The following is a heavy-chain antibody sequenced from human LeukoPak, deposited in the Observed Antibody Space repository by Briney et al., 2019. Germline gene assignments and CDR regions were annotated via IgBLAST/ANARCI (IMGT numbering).Heavy chain of an antibody. Sequence: ASVKVSCKVSGYTLTELSMHWVRQAPGKGLEWMGGFDPEDGETIYAQKFQGRVTMTEDTSTDTAYMELSSLRSEDTAVYYCATGIYGSGTSELGAFDIWGQGIMVTVSS. CDR1: GYTLTELS. CDR2: FDPEDGET. V-gene: IGHV1-24*01. J-gene: IGHJ3*02. D-gene: IGHD3-10*01. CDR3: ATGIYGSGTSELGAFDI.